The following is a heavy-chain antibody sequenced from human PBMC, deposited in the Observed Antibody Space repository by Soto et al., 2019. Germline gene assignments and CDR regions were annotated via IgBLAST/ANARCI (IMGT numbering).Heavy chain of an antibody. V-gene: IGHV1-8*01. Sequence: QVQLVQSGAEVKKPGASVKVSCTASGYTFTSYDINWVRHATGQGLEWMGWMNPNSGNTGYAQKFQGRVTMTRNTSISTAYMELSSLRSEDTAVYYCARARSWYNWFDPWGQGTLVTVSS. CDR2: MNPNSGNT. J-gene: IGHJ5*02. CDR1: GYTFTSYD. CDR3: ARARSWYNWFDP. D-gene: IGHD6-13*01.